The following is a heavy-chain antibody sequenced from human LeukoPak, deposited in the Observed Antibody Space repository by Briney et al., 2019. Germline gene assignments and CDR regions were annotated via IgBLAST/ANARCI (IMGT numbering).Heavy chain of an antibody. V-gene: IGHV3-21*01. CDR2: ISSSGYYI. D-gene: IGHD6-13*01. J-gene: IGHJ4*02. CDR1: EFTLSSYT. Sequence: GGFLRLSCAASEFTLSSYTMNWVRQAPGKGLEWVSSISSSGYYISYADSVKGRFTISRDNAKNSLYLQMNGLRVEDTAVYYCARDRSNQGLSGIGFDYWGQGTLVTVSS. CDR3: ARDRSNQGLSGIGFDY.